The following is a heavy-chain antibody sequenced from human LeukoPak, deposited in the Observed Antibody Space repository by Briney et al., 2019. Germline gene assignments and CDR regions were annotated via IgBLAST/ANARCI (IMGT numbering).Heavy chain of an antibody. CDR3: AHSPLAPLLYDSSGLRYAFDI. V-gene: IGHV2-5*02. CDR1: GFSFSTSGVG. J-gene: IGHJ3*02. D-gene: IGHD3-22*01. Sequence: VSGPTLVNPTQTLTLTCTFSGFSFSTSGVGVGWIRQPPGKALEWLALIYWDDDKRYSPSLKRRLTITKDTSKNQVVLTMTNMDPVDTATYYCAHSPLAPLLYDSSGLRYAFDIWGQGTMVTVSS. CDR2: IYWDDDK.